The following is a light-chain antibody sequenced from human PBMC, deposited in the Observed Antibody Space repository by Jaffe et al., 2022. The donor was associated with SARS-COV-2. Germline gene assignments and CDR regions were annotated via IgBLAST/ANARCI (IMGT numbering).Light chain of an antibody. CDR1: QSIGIN. Sequence: DIQMTQSPSSLSASVGDRVTITCRASQSIGINLHWYQQKPGKAPKLLIYEASRLQTGVPSSFSGSGAGTDFTLTISSLQLEDFATYFCQQSDSAPQTFGHGTKVELK. CDR2: EAS. V-gene: IGKV1-39*01. J-gene: IGKJ1*01. CDR3: QQSDSAPQT.